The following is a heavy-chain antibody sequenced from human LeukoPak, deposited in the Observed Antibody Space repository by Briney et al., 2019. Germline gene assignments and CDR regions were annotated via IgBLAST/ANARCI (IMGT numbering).Heavy chain of an antibody. CDR1: GASITTHS. CDR3: VCGANGDYAFDY. V-gene: IGHV4-59*11. D-gene: IGHD4-17*01. J-gene: IGHJ4*02. Sequence: SETLSLTCTVSGASITTHSWSWSRQTPAKGPEWIGCIFYTWSTNYNPSLKGRVTISPDTAQNQFSLKLSAVAAADTAVYYCVCGANGDYAFDYWSQGTLVSVS. CDR2: IFYTWST.